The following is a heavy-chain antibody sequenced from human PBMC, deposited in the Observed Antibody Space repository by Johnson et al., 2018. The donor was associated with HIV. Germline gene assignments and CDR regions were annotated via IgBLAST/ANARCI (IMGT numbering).Heavy chain of an antibody. Sequence: VQLVESGGGLIQPGGSLRLSCAASGFTVSSNYMSWVRQAPGKGLEWVSVIYSGGSTYYADSVKGRFTISRDDSKNTLYLQMNSLRAEDTAVYYCARDGIVNGDYAATYAFDIWGQGTMVTVSS. J-gene: IGHJ3*02. CDR1: GFTVSSNY. V-gene: IGHV3-66*03. D-gene: IGHD4-17*01. CDR2: IYSGGST. CDR3: ARDGIVNGDYAATYAFDI.